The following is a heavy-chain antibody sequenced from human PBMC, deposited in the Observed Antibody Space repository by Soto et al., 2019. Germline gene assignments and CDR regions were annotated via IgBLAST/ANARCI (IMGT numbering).Heavy chain of an antibody. CDR1: GGSISSYY. CDR2: IYYSGST. CDR3: ARVYGYDAFDI. J-gene: IGHJ3*02. D-gene: IGHD4-17*01. V-gene: IGHV4-59*01. Sequence: SETLSLTCTVSGGSISSYYWSWIRQPPGKGLEWIGYIYYSGSTNYNPSLKSRVTISVDTSKNQFSLKLSSVTAADTAVYYCARVYGYDAFDIWGQGTMVTVSS.